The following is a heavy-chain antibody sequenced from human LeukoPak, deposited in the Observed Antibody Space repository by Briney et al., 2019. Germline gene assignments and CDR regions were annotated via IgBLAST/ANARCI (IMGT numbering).Heavy chain of an antibody. CDR2: FDPEDGET. CDR3: ATVGIAAAGYYYYGMDV. J-gene: IGHJ6*02. Sequence: GASVKLSCKVSGYTLTELSMHWVRQAPGKGLEWMGGFDPEDGETIYAQKFQGRVTMTEDTSTDTAYMELSSLRSEDTAVYYCATVGIAAAGYYYYGMDVWGQGTTVTVSS. D-gene: IGHD6-13*01. CDR1: GYTLTELS. V-gene: IGHV1-24*01.